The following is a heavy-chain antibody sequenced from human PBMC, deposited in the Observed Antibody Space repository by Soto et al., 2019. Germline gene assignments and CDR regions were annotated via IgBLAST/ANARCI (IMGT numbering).Heavy chain of an antibody. D-gene: IGHD1-26*01. J-gene: IGHJ4*02. Sequence: QVQLQESGPGLVKPSETLSLTCTVSGGSVSSGSYYWSWIRQPPGKGLEWIGYIYYSGSTNYNPSLKSRVTISVDTSKNQFSLKLSSVTAAETAVYDGGRERDRCGPKNTFDYWGQGTLVTVSS. V-gene: IGHV4-61*01. CDR2: IYYSGST. CDR1: GGSVSSGSYY. CDR3: GRERDRCGPKNTFDY.